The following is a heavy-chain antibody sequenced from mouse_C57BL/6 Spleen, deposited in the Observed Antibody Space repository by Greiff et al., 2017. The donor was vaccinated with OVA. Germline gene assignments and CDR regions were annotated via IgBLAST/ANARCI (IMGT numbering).Heavy chain of an antibody. Sequence: QVHVKQSGAELVKPGASVKMSCKASGYTFTTYPIEWMKQNHGKSLEWIGNFHPYNDDTKYNEKFKGKATLTVEKSSSTVYLELSRLTSDDSAVYYCARGYYGSSYYAMEYWGQGTSVTVSS. V-gene: IGHV1-47*01. D-gene: IGHD1-1*01. CDR2: FHPYNDDT. CDR3: ARGYYGSSYYAMEY. CDR1: GYTFTTYP. J-gene: IGHJ4*01.